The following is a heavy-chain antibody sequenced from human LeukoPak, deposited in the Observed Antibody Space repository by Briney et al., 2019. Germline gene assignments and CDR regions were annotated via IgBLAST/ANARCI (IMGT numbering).Heavy chain of an antibody. V-gene: IGHV3-7*03. CDR2: INQDAGTT. CDR3: ARDPGWSSFDI. J-gene: IGHJ3*02. CDR1: GFTFTSYC. Sequence: GESLRLTCIASGFTFTSYCMSWIRQAPGKDLDLVANINQDAGTTNYGDSVKGRFTISRDTAENSLYLQMSSLRAEDAALYYCARDPGWSSFDIWGQGRMVTVSS. D-gene: IGHD2-15*01.